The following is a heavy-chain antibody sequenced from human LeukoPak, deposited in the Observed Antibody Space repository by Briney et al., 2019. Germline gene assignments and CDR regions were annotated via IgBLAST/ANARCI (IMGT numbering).Heavy chain of an antibody. J-gene: IGHJ6*02. CDR2: ISGDGTIT. V-gene: IGHV3-43*02. CDR1: GLNLDAYA. Sequence: PGGSLRLSCAASGLNLDAYAMHWVRQAPGKGLEWVSLISGDGTITYYADSVKGRFTISRDNSNNSLFLEMHSLRSEDTALYYCAKDTPLFYHDYGIDVWGQGTTVTVSS. CDR3: AKDTPLFYHDYGIDV.